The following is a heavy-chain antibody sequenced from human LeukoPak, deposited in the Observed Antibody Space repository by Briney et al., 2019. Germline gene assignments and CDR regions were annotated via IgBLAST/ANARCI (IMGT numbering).Heavy chain of an antibody. CDR3: AREGVGYYDFWSGYVNAFDI. CDR2: INSDGSST. CDR1: GFTFSSYW. Sequence: GSLRLSCAASGFTFSSYWMHWVRQAPGKGLVWVSRINSDGSSTSYADSVKGRFTISRDNAKNTLYLQMNSLRAEDTAVYYCAREGVGYYDFWSGYVNAFDIWGQGTMVTVPS. J-gene: IGHJ3*02. D-gene: IGHD3-3*01. V-gene: IGHV3-74*01.